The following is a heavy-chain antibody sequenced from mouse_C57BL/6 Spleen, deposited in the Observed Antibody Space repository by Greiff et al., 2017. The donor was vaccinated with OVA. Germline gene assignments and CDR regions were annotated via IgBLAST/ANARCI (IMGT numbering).Heavy chain of an antibody. V-gene: IGHV1-80*01. CDR1: GYAFSSYW. CDR2: IYPGDGDT. CDR3: ARLGDYYGSSYWAWFAY. J-gene: IGHJ3*01. D-gene: IGHD1-1*01. Sequence: VQLQQSGAELVKPGASVKISCKASGYAFSSYWMNWVKQRPGKGLEWIGQIYPGDGDTNYNGKFKGKATLTADKSSSTAYMQLSSLTSEDSAVYFCARLGDYYGSSYWAWFAYWGQGTLVTVAA.